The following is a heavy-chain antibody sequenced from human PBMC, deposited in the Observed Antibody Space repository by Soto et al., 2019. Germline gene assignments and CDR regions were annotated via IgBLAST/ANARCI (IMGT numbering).Heavy chain of an antibody. V-gene: IGHV3-23*01. CDR1: GFTFSSYA. D-gene: IGHD6-13*01. Sequence: GGSLRLSCAGSGFTFSSYAMSWVRQAPGKGLEWVSSISDSGSHTYYADSVKGRFTISRDNSKNTLYLQMNSLRAEDTAVYYCAKDTYSSSWYFWGQGTLVTVSS. J-gene: IGHJ4*02. CDR3: AKDTYSSSWYF. CDR2: ISDSGSHT.